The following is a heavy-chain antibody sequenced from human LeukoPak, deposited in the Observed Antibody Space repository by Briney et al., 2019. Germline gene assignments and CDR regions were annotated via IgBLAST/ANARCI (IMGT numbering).Heavy chain of an antibody. D-gene: IGHD1-20*01. V-gene: IGHV3-7*01. CDR1: GLPFSSYW. CDR2: IKPDGSEK. CDR3: AKDPAEDNWNYVDY. J-gene: IGHJ4*02. Sequence: GGSLRLSCAASGLPFSSYWMSWVRQAPGKGLEWVANIKPDGSEKNYVDSVKGRFTISRDNAKNSLYLQMNSLRAEDTAVYYCAKDPAEDNWNYVDYWGQGTLVTVSS.